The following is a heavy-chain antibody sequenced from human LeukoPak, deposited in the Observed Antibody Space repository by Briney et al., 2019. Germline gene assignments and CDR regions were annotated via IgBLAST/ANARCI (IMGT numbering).Heavy chain of an antibody. CDR1: VGSISSGGYS. Sequence: SETLSLTCAVSVGSISSGGYSWSWIRQPRGKGLEWIGYIYHSGSTYYNPSLKSRVTISVDRSKNQFSLKLSSVTAADTAVYYCAREEAWSSSSLGGFDPWGQGALVTVSS. CDR3: AREEAWSSSSLGGFDP. CDR2: IYHSGST. J-gene: IGHJ5*02. V-gene: IGHV4-30-2*01. D-gene: IGHD6-6*01.